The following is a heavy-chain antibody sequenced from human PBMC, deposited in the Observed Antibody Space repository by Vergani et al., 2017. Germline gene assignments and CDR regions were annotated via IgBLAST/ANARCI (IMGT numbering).Heavy chain of an antibody. Sequence: QVQLQQWGGGLLKPSETLSLTCVVNGGSFTSYHWTWIRQSPGEGLEWVGDIDHTGRPEYNPSLKSRLTMSVDKSRNQVPLTLNSVTATDTALYFCARVNTETNGHLYYYYYMDVWGQGTAVADS. CDR2: IDHTGRP. CDR3: ARVNTETNGHLYYYYYMDV. CDR1: GGSFTSYH. D-gene: IGHD4-11*01. V-gene: IGHV4-34*01. J-gene: IGHJ6*03.